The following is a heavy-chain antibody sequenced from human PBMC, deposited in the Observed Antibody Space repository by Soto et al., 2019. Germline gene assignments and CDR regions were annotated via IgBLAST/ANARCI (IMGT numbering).Heavy chain of an antibody. V-gene: IGHV1-46*01. D-gene: IGHD2-15*01. J-gene: IGHJ6*02. CDR2: INPSSGVT. CDR1: GYTFTRYY. CDR3: ARDGDIVVVVAATRGYYYYGMDV. Sequence: ASVKVSCKASGYTFTRYYIHWVRQAPGQGLEWMGIINPSSGVTSYAQRLQGRVTMTRDTSTSTAYMELSSLRSDDTAVYYCARDGDIVVVVAATRGYYYYGMDVWGQGTTVTVSS.